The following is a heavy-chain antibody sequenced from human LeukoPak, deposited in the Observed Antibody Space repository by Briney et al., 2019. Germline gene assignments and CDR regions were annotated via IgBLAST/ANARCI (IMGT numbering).Heavy chain of an antibody. V-gene: IGHV4-59*12. D-gene: IGHD3-16*01. CDR2: IYYSGST. CDR3: ARGGDLGDYFDY. CDR1: GGSISSYY. J-gene: IGHJ4*02. Sequence: SETLSLTCTVSGGSISSYYWSWIRQPPGKGLEGLGYIYYSGSTNYNPSLKSRVTISVDTSKNQFSLKLSSVTAADTAVYYCARGGDLGDYFDYWGQGTLVTVSS.